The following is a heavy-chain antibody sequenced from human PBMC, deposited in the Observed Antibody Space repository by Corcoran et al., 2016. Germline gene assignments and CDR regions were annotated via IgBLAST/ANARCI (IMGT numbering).Heavy chain of an antibody. J-gene: IGHJ6*02. CDR3: TRHDVGRSGSPFGMDV. V-gene: IGHV3-73*02. CDR2: IRSKTNSYAT. D-gene: IGHD3-10*01. CDR1: GLTFRGSA. Sequence: EVQLVESGGDLVQPGGSLKLSCAASGLTFRGSAMHWVRQASGNGLEWVGRIRSKTNSYATACAASVKGRFTISRDDSKNTAYLQMNSLKTVDTVTYYCTRHDVGRSGSPFGMDVWGQGTRVTVSS.